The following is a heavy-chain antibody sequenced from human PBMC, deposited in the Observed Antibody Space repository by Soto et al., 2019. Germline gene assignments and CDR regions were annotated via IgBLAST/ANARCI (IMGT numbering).Heavy chain of an antibody. CDR1: GYTFTGYY. V-gene: IGHV1-2*02. D-gene: IGHD6-13*01. CDR3: ARGSEVYSSSWYRRDFYYGMDV. J-gene: IGHJ6*02. CDR2: INPNSGGT. Sequence: ASVKVSCKASGYTFTGYYMHWVRQAPGRGLEWMGWINPNSGGTNYAQKFQGRVTMTRDTSISTAYMELSRLRSDDTAVYYCARGSEVYSSSWYRRDFYYGMDVWGQGTTVTVSS.